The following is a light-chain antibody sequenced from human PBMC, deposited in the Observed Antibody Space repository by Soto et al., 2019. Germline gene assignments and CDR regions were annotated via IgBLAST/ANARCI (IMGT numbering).Light chain of an antibody. CDR1: QSISTW. V-gene: IGKV1-5*01. CDR3: QQYNLYSYS. CDR2: DAS. J-gene: IGKJ1*01. Sequence: DIQMTQSPSTLSASVGDRVTITCRASQSISTWLAWYQQKPEKAPKLLIFDASSLDSGVPSRFSGSGSGTEFTLTISSLQPDDFATYYCQQYNLYSYSFGQGPKVDIK.